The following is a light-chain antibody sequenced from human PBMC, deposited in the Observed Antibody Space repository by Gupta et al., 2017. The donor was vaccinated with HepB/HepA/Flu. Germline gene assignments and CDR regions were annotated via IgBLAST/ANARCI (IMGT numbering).Light chain of an antibody. CDR1: RDIDTY. CDR3: QQSDSFPLT. CDR2: ATS. Sequence: DIQMTQSPSSVSASVGDRVTMTCRASRDIDTYLAWYQHKLGQPPRLLIYATSTLKSGVPLRFSGSGSGTDFTLTISSRQPEDFATYYCQQSDSFPLTFGGGTKVEI. V-gene: IGKV1-12*01. J-gene: IGKJ4*01.